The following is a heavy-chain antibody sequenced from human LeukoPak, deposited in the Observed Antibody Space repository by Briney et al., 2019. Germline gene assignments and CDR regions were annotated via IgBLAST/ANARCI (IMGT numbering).Heavy chain of an antibody. V-gene: IGHV3-23*01. CDR1: EFTLRNYA. D-gene: IGHD4-17*01. J-gene: IGHJ4*02. CDR2: ISGSGYIT. CDR3: TKGSGDFGLGYFHY. Sequence: QSGGSLRLSCAASEFTLRNYAMSWVRQAPGKGLEWVSAISGSGYITDYADSVKGRFTISRDNSKNTLYLQMNSLRAEDTAVYYCTKGSGDFGLGYFHYWGQGTLVTVSS.